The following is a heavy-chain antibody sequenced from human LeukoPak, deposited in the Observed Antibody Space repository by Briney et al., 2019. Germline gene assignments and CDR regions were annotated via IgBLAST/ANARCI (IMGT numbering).Heavy chain of an antibody. J-gene: IGHJ4*02. CDR1: GFTFDDYA. D-gene: IGHD3-3*01. CDR3: ARGYYNFWSGYRAEYYFDY. CDR2: ISWNSGSI. V-gene: IGHV3-9*01. Sequence: GGSLRLSCAASGFTFDDYAMHWVRQAPGKGLEWVSGISWNSGSIGYADSVKGRFTISRDNAKNSLYLQMNSLRAEDTAVYYCARGYYNFWSGYRAEYYFDYWGQGTLVTVSS.